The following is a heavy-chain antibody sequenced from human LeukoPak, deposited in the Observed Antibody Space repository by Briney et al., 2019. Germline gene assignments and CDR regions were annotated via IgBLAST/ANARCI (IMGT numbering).Heavy chain of an antibody. Sequence: GSLRLSCAVSGFTVSSNYMSWIRQPPGKGLEWIGEINHSGSTNYNPSLKSRVTISVDTSKNQFSLKLSSVTAADTAVYYCARVVVVIDIWGQGTMVTVSS. CDR3: ARVVVVIDI. CDR1: GFTVSSNY. D-gene: IGHD2-15*01. V-gene: IGHV4-34*01. CDR2: INHSGST. J-gene: IGHJ3*02.